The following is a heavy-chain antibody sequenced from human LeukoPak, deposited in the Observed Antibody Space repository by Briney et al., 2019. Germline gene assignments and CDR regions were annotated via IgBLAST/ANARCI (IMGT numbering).Heavy chain of an antibody. CDR3: AKDRGFDS. Sequence: GGSLRLSCAASGFTFGDYRMRWVRQAPGKALEWVCLITGDGTTTYYRDSVQGRFTVSRDNSKNSLYLQMNSLKAEDTALYYCAKDRGFDSWGQGTLVTVSS. V-gene: IGHV3-43*01. CDR1: GFTFGDYR. CDR2: ITGDGTTT. J-gene: IGHJ4*02.